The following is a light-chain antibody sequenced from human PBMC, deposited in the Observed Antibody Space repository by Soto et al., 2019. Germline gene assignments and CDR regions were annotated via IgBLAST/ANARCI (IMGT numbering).Light chain of an antibody. CDR2: RAS. CDR1: QSINTF. Sequence: EVLLTQSPATLSVSPGESVTLSCRASQSINTFLAWYQQKPGQAPRLVIFRASTRATGVPARFSGRGSGTEFTLTISGLQSEDFAVYYCHQYSSWPPWTFGPGTKVEI. V-gene: IGKV3-15*01. CDR3: HQYSSWPPWT. J-gene: IGKJ1*01.